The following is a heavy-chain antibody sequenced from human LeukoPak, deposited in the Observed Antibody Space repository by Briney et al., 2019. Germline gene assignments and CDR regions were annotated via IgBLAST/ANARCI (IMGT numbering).Heavy chain of an antibody. CDR2: MFYDGTIQ. CDR3: ARDADSSSSTHDY. J-gene: IGHJ4*02. V-gene: IGHV3-33*08. Sequence: GGSLRLSCAASGFTFTHYAMHWIRQTPGKGLEWVAVMFYDGTIQYYSDSVRGRLIVSRDNPKNTLYLQMNSLRAEDTAVYYCARDADSSSSTHDYWGQGTLVTVSS. CDR1: GFTFTHYA. D-gene: IGHD6-6*01.